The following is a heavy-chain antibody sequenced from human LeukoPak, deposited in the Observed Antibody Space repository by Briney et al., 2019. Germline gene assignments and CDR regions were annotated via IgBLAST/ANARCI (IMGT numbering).Heavy chain of an antibody. V-gene: IGHV4-59*01. CDR1: GGSITNYF. CDR2: IYYSGST. CDR3: ASFYYMDV. Sequence: SETLSLTCTVSGGSITNYFWSWIRQPPGKGLEWIGYIYYSGSTNYNPSLKSRVTISVDTSKNQFSLKLNSVTAADTAVYYCASFYYMDVWGKGTTVTVSS. J-gene: IGHJ6*03.